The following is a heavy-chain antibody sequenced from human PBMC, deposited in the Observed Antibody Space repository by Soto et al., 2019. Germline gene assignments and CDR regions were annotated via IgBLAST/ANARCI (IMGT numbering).Heavy chain of an antibody. J-gene: IGHJ3*01. CDR3: ARDNLTGDLAFAFDL. CDR1: GYTFTSYY. Sequence: QVQLVQSGAEVKKPGASVKVSCKASGYTFTSYYMHWVRQAPGQGLEWMGIINPSGGSTSYAQKFQGRVPMTGDTSTSTVYIELSSLRSEDTAVYYCARDNLTGDLAFAFDLWGQGTMVTVSS. V-gene: IGHV1-46*03. CDR2: INPSGGST. D-gene: IGHD7-27*01.